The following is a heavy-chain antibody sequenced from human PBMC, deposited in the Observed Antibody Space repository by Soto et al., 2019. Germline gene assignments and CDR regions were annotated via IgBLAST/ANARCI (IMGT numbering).Heavy chain of an antibody. Sequence: QVQLVESGGGVVQPGRSLRLSCAASGFTFSGYAMHWVRQAPGKGLEWVAATSYDENYKYYADSVKGRFTISRDNSKNTRSQQMNSLRTEDAAVYYSARQGGSSGIWYSDYWGQGSLVTVSS. CDR3: ARQGGSSGIWYSDY. CDR1: GFTFSGYA. V-gene: IGHV3-30*04. J-gene: IGHJ4*02. CDR2: TSYDENYK. D-gene: IGHD6-6*01.